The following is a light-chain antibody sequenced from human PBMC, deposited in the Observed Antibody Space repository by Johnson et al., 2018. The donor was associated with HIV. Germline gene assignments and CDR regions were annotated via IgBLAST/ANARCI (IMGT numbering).Light chain of an antibody. J-gene: IGLJ1*01. CDR2: EKN. V-gene: IGLV1-51*02. CDR1: TSNIGNNY. Sequence: QSVLTQSPSVSAAPGQKVTISCSGSTSNIGNNYVSWYQQLPGTAPKLLIYEKNKRPSGIPDRFSASKSGTSATLDITGLQTGDEADYYCGTWDNSLSTGAVFGTATKVTVL. CDR3: GTWDNSLSTGAV.